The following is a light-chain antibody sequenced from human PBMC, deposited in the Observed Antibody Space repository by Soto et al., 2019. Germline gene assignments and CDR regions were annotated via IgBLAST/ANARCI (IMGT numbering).Light chain of an antibody. CDR1: QGVSTW. J-gene: IGKJ2*01. V-gene: IGKV1-12*01. CDR3: QQANYFPYT. Sequence: DILMTQSPSSMSASVGDTVTITCRASQGVSTWLAWYQQKPGKAPKVLIYHASNLQSGVPSRFSGSGSGTDFTLTISSLQPEDFATYYCQQANYFPYTFGQGTRLEIK. CDR2: HAS.